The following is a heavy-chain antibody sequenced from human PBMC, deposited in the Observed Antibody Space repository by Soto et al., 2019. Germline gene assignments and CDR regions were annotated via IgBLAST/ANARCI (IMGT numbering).Heavy chain of an antibody. CDR2: IIPIFGTA. V-gene: IGHV1-69*12. J-gene: IGHJ3*02. Sequence: QVQLVQSGAEVKKPGSSVKVSCKASGGTFSSYAISWVRQAPGQGLEWMGGIIPIFGTANYAQKFQGRVTITADESTGNGYMGASSLRSEDTGVVYLSGGGLLWPFDIWGQGTMVTVSS. CDR3: SGGGLLWPFDI. CDR1: GGTFSSYA. D-gene: IGHD3-10*01.